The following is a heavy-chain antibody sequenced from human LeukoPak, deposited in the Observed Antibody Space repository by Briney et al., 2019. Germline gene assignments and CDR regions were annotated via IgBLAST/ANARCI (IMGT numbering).Heavy chain of an antibody. Sequence: SETLSLTCTVSGGSISSGGYYWSWIRQHPGKGLEWIGYIYYSGSTYYNPSLKSRVTISVDTSKNQFSLKLSSVTAADTAVYYCAREGYGDYSDAFDIWGQGTMVTVSS. D-gene: IGHD4-17*01. J-gene: IGHJ3*02. CDR2: IYYSGST. CDR1: GGSISSGGYY. V-gene: IGHV4-31*03. CDR3: AREGYGDYSDAFDI.